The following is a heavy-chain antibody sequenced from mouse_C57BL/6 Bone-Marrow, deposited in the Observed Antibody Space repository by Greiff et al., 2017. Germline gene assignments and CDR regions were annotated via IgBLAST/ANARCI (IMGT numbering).Heavy chain of an antibody. V-gene: IGHV5-6*01. CDR1: GFTFSSYG. CDR3: ARHGGYFDV. Sequence: EVKLVESGGDLVKPGGSLKLSCAASGFTFSSYGMSWVRQTPDKRLEWVATISSGGSYTYYPDSVKGRFTISRDNAKNTLYLQMSSLKSEDTAMYYCARHGGYFDVWGKGTTVTVSS. J-gene: IGHJ1*03. CDR2: ISSGGSYT.